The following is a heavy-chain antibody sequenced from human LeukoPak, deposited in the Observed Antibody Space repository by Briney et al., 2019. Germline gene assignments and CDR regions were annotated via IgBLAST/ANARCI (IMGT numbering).Heavy chain of an antibody. D-gene: IGHD2-2*01. V-gene: IGHV1-2*02. CDR3: ARDLVGYCSSTSCYDVGWFDP. Sequence: ASVKVSCKASGYTFTGYYMRWVRQAPGQGLEWMGWINPNSGGTNYAQKFQGRVTMTRDTSISTAYMELSRLRSDDTAVYYCARDLVGYCSSTSCYDVGWFDPWGQGTLVTVSS. J-gene: IGHJ5*02. CDR2: INPNSGGT. CDR1: GYTFTGYY.